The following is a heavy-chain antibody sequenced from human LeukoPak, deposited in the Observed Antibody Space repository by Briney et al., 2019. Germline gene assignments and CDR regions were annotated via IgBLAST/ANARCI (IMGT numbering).Heavy chain of an antibody. CDR1: GGTFSSYA. D-gene: IGHD6-13*01. Sequence: GSSVKVSCKASGGTFSSYAISWVRQAPGQGLEWMGGIIPIFGTANYAQKFQGRVTITADKSTSTAYMELSSLRSEDTAVYYCARDRGSGYSSSWANYYMDVWGKGTTVTVSS. J-gene: IGHJ6*03. CDR3: ARDRGSGYSSSWANYYMDV. V-gene: IGHV1-69*06. CDR2: IIPIFGTA.